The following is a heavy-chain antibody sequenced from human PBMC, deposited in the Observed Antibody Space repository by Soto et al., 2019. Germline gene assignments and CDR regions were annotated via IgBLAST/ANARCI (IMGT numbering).Heavy chain of an antibody. CDR3: AREGSGIAVAGTRYYFDY. Sequence: LRLSCAASGFNVTRNYMSWVRQAPGKGLEWVSVIYSGGYTYYADSVKGRFTISRVISKNTLYLQMNSLRAEDTAVYYCAREGSGIAVAGTRYYFDYWGQGTLVTVSS. D-gene: IGHD6-19*01. CDR2: IYSGGYT. V-gene: IGHV3-53*01. J-gene: IGHJ4*02. CDR1: GFNVTRNY.